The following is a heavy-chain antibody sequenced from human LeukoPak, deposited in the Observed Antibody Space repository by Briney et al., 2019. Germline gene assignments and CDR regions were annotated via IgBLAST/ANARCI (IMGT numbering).Heavy chain of an antibody. J-gene: IGHJ5*02. V-gene: IGHV5-51*01. D-gene: IGHD3-10*01. Sequence: GESLKISCEGSGDSFTRYWIGWVRQMPGKGLELMGIIYPGDSDTRYSPSFQGQVTISADKSISTAYLQWSSLKASDTAMYYCARRTSYITGWFDPWGQGTLVTVSS. CDR1: GDSFTRYW. CDR3: ARRTSYITGWFDP. CDR2: IYPGDSDT.